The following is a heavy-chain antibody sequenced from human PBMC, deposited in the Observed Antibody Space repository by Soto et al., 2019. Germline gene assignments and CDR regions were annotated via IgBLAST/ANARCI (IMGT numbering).Heavy chain of an antibody. Sequence: QVQLVQSGAEVKKPGASVKVSCKASGYTFTSYGISWVRQAPGQGLEWMGRISAYNGNTNYAQKLQGRVTMTTATSTSTDYMELRSLRSDDTAVYYCSRDRGYNWNYGWFDPWRQGNLVTVSS. CDR2: ISAYNGNT. CDR1: GYTFTSYG. J-gene: IGHJ5*02. CDR3: SRDRGYNWNYGWFDP. V-gene: IGHV1-18*01. D-gene: IGHD1-7*01.